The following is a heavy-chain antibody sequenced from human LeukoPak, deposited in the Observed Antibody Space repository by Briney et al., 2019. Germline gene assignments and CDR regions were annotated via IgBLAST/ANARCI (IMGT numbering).Heavy chain of an antibody. CDR3: ARDLRLRELAYCGGDCLDY. Sequence: QPGGPLRLSCAASGFTFSNYAMHWVRQAPGKGLEYVSAISSNGGSTYYANSVKGRFTISRDNSKNTLYLQMGSLRAEDMAVYYCARDLRLRELAYCGGDCLDYWGQGTLVTVSS. J-gene: IGHJ4*02. CDR1: GFTFSNYA. V-gene: IGHV3-64*01. D-gene: IGHD2-21*02. CDR2: ISSNGGST.